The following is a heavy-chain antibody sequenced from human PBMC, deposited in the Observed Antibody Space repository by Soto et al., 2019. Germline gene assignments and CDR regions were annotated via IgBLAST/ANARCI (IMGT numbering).Heavy chain of an antibody. Sequence: ASVKVSCKASGYTFTSYGISWVRQAPGQGLEWMGWISAYNGNTNYAQKLQGRVTMTTDTSTSTAYMELRSLRSDDTAVYYCARLMDFWSGYPQYYFDYWGQGTLVTVSS. J-gene: IGHJ4*02. D-gene: IGHD3-3*01. CDR1: GYTFTSYG. CDR2: ISAYNGNT. V-gene: IGHV1-18*04. CDR3: ARLMDFWSGYPQYYFDY.